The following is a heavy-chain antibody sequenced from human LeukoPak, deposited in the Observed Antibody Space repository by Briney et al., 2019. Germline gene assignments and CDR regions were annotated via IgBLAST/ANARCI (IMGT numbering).Heavy chain of an antibody. CDR1: GGTFSSYA. V-gene: IGHV1-69*04. D-gene: IGHD2-15*01. Sequence: ASVKVSCKASGGTFSSYAISWVRQAPGQGLEWMGRIIPILGIANYAQKFQGRVTITADKSTSTAYMELSSLRSEDTAVYYCARVVGGGYCSGGSCRPYYYYYYGMDVWGQGTTVTVSS. J-gene: IGHJ6*02. CDR3: ARVVGGGYCSGGSCRPYYYYYYGMDV. CDR2: IIPILGIA.